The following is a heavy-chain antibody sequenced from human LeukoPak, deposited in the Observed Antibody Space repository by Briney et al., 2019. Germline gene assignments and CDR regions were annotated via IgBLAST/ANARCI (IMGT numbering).Heavy chain of an antibody. CDR1: GYTFTGHY. D-gene: IGHD3-22*01. Sequence: ASVKVSCKTSGYTFTGHYMHWVRQAPGQGLEWMGWINPNSGGTTCAQKFQGRVTMTRDTSISTAYMELSRLRSEDTAVYYCATRPTYYYDSSGYSFDYWGQGTLVTVSS. V-gene: IGHV1-2*02. CDR3: ATRPTYYYDSSGYSFDY. CDR2: INPNSGGT. J-gene: IGHJ4*02.